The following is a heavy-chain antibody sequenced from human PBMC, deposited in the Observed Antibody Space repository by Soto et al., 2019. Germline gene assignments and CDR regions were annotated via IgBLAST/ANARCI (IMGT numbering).Heavy chain of an antibody. CDR1: GGTFSSYT. V-gene: IGHV1-69*02. D-gene: IGHD3-10*01. CDR2: IIPILGIA. CDR3: ARGFGYYYGSGSSSYYMDV. Sequence: QVQLVQSGAEVKKPGSSVKVSCKASGGTFSSYTISWVRQAPGQGLEWMGRIIPILGIANYAQKFQGRVTITADKSTSTAYMELSSLRSEDTAVYYCARGFGYYYGSGSSSYYMDVWGKGTTVTVS. J-gene: IGHJ6*03.